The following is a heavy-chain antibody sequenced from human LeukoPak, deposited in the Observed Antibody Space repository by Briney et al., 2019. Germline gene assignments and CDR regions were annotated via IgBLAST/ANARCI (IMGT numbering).Heavy chain of an antibody. CDR1: GYTFTSHD. Sequence: ASVKVPCKASGYTFTSHDINWVRQATGQGLDWMGRLNPDSGYTGSAQKFQGRVTMTRDTSISTAYMELSSLRSEDTAVYYCARADGGNSPGYYYGLDVWGQGTTVTVSS. CDR2: LNPDSGYT. D-gene: IGHD4-23*01. V-gene: IGHV1-8*01. J-gene: IGHJ6*02. CDR3: ARADGGNSPGYYYGLDV.